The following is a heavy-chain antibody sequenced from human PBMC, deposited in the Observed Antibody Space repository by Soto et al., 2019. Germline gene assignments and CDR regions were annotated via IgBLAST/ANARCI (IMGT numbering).Heavy chain of an antibody. D-gene: IGHD2-15*01. J-gene: IGHJ6*02. CDR2: ISSSRTTI. CDR3: VRGRSYSLMDV. V-gene: IGHV3-48*02. CDR1: GFTLNSYS. Sequence: EVQLVESGGDLVQPGVSLRLSCAGSGFTLNSYSMNWVRQAPGKGLEWVSYISSSRTTIYYADSVKGRFTISRDDAKNSLNLQMNRLRDDDTALYFCVRGRSYSLMDVWGQGTTVTVSS.